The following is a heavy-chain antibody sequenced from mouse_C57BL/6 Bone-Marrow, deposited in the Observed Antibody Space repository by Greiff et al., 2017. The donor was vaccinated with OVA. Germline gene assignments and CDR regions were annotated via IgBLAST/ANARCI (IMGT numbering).Heavy chain of an antibody. D-gene: IGHD1-1*01. V-gene: IGHV1-72*01. CDR2: IDPNSGGT. Sequence: QVQLQQPGAELVKPGASVKLSCKASGYTFTSYWMHWVKQRPGRGLEWIGRIDPNSGGTTYNEKFKSKATLTVDKPSSTAYMQLSSLTSEDSAVYYCARPYYGSSEAMDYWGQGTSVTVSS. CDR3: ARPYYGSSEAMDY. CDR1: GYTFTSYW. J-gene: IGHJ4*01.